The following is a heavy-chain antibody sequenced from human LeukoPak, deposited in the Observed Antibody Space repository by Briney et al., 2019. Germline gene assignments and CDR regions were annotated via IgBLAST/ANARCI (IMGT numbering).Heavy chain of an antibody. CDR2: INHSGST. CDR3: ARGDVLLWFGELLTGPYFDY. D-gene: IGHD3-10*01. V-gene: IGHV4-34*01. J-gene: IGHJ4*02. CDR1: GGCFSGYY. Sequence: SGTLSLTCAVYGGCFSGYYWSWIRQPPGKGLEWIGEINHSGSTNYNPSLKSRVTISVDTSKNQFSLKLSSVTAADTAVYYCARGDVLLWFGELLTGPYFDYWGQGTLVTVSS.